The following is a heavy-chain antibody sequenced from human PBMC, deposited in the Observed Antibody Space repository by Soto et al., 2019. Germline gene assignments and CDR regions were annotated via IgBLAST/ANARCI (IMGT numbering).Heavy chain of an antibody. V-gene: IGHV3-73*01. CDR3: TRGGSNTWRFDP. CDR1: GFIFSDSV. CDR2: IRRKVNSYAT. Sequence: EVQLVESGGGLVQPGTSLQLSCAASGFIFSDSVIHWVHQAPGKGLEWVGRIRRKVNSYATAYTASVNGRFAISRDDSRDTAYLQMNSLQVEDTALYYCTRGGSNTWRFDPWGQGTLVIVSS. J-gene: IGHJ5*02. D-gene: IGHD7-27*01.